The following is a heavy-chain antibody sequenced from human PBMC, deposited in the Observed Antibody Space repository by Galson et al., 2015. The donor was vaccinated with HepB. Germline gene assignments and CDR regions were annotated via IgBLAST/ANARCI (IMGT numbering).Heavy chain of an antibody. CDR2: IRSKAYGGTT. CDR3: TRDPFNQVAPSVDFWSGVDDYYYYYGMDV. J-gene: IGHJ6*02. Sequence: SLRLSCAASGFTFGDYAMSWFRQAPGKGLEGVGFIRSKAYGGTTEYAASVKGRFTISRDDSKSIAYLQMNSLKTEDTAVYYCTRDPFNQVAPSVDFWSGVDDYYYYYGMDVWGQGTTVTVSS. CDR1: GFTFGDYA. D-gene: IGHD3-3*01. V-gene: IGHV3-49*03.